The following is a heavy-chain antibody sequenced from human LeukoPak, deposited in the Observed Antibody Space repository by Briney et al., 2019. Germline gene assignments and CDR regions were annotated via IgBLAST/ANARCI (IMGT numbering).Heavy chain of an antibody. V-gene: IGHV3-48*01. CDR1: GFTFSSYS. J-gene: IGHJ5*02. D-gene: IGHD5-12*01. CDR2: ISSSSSTI. Sequence: PGGSLRLSCAASGFTFSSYSMNWVRQAPGKGLEWVSYISSSSSTIYYADSVKGRFTISRDNAKNSLYLQMNSLRAEDTAVYYCARDRDDYQGTNWFDPWGQGTLVTVSS. CDR3: ARDRDDYQGTNWFDP.